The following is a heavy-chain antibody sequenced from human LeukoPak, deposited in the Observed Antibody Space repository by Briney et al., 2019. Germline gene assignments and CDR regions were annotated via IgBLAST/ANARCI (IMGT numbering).Heavy chain of an antibody. J-gene: IGHJ4*02. CDR2: IYSSGGT. D-gene: IGHD3-10*01. CDR3: ARSNYGYQKPLDY. CDR1: AGSISSHY. Sequence: PSETLSLTCTVSAGSISSHYWSWIRQPPGKGLEYIGYIYSSGGTKYSPSLKGRVTISIDTSKNQISLKLNSLTAADTAIFYCARSNYGYQKPLDYWGQGTLVTVSS. V-gene: IGHV4-59*11.